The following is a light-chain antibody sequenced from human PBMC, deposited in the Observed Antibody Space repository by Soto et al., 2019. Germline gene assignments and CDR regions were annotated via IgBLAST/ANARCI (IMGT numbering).Light chain of an antibody. J-gene: IGKJ4*01. Sequence: DIQMTQSPSSLSASVGDSVTITCRASQSINIYLSWYQQKPGKAPKLLINVASTLQGGVPSRFSGSASGTEFTLAINSLQPEDSATYYCQQSFSTPQTFGGGTRVEIK. V-gene: IGKV1-39*01. CDR3: QQSFSTPQT. CDR1: QSINIY. CDR2: VAS.